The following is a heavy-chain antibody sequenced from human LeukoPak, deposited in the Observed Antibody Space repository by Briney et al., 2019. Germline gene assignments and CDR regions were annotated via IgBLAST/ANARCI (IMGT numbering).Heavy chain of an antibody. Sequence: SETLSLTCTVSGDSISSYYWSWIRQPPGKGLEWIGYIYYNGNTNYNPSLKSRGTISVDTSKKQFSLKLTSVTAADTAVYYCARGRRVEGNYLDYWGQGTLVTVSS. CDR2: IYYNGNT. J-gene: IGHJ4*02. D-gene: IGHD2/OR15-2a*01. CDR1: GDSISSYY. CDR3: ARGRRVEGNYLDY. V-gene: IGHV4-59*01.